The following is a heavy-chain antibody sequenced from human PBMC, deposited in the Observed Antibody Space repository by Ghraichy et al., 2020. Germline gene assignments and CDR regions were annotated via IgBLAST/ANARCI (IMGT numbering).Heavy chain of an antibody. D-gene: IGHD3-10*01. J-gene: IGHJ6*02. V-gene: IGHV4-4*02. CDR3: ARNGPYYYGSGSYYNGYYYYGMDV. CDR2: IYHSGST. CDR1: GGSISSSNW. Sequence: SETLSLTCAVSGGSISSSNWWSWVRQPPGKGLEWIGEIYHSGSTNYNPSLKSRVTISVDKSKNQFSLKLSSVTAADTAVYYCARNGPYYYGSGSYYNGYYYYGMDVWGQGTTVTVSS.